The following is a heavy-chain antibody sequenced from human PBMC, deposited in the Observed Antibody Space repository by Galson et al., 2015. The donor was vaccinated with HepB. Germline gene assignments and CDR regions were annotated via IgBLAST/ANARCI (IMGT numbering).Heavy chain of an antibody. J-gene: IGHJ3*01. Sequence: SCKASGGTFSSYAMSWVRQAPGKGLEWVSAITGSGGNIYYAASVKGRFTVSRDNSKNTQYLQLNSLRAEDTAVYYCAKAVTITGGSFDLWGQGTMVTVSS. CDR3: AKAVTITGGSFDL. V-gene: IGHV3-23*01. CDR2: ITGSGGNI. D-gene: IGHD5-24*01. CDR1: GGTFSSYA.